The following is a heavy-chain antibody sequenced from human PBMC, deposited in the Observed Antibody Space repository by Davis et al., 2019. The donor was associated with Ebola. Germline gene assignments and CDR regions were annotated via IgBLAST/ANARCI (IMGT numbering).Heavy chain of an antibody. CDR1: GFTFSSYA. Sequence: GESLKISCSASGFTFSSYAMSWVRQAPGKGLEWVSAISGSGGTTYYADSVRGRFTVSRDNSKNTLYLQMNSLTAEDTATYYCARYCHYPDCSYFDCWGQGTMVAVSS. V-gene: IGHV3-23*01. CDR2: ISGSGGTT. CDR3: ARYCHYPDCSYFDC. J-gene: IGHJ4*02. D-gene: IGHD2-15*01.